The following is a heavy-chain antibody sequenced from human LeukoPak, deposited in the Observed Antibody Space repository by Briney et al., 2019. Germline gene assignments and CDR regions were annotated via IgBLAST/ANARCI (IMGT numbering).Heavy chain of an antibody. CDR1: GGSISSYY. Sequence: SETLSLTCTASGGSISSYYWSWIRQPAGKGLEWIGRIYTSGSTNYNPSLKSRVTMSVDTSKNQFSLKLSSVTAADTAVYYCARERAERIFGVALGGWFDPWGQGTLVTVSS. CDR3: ARERAERIFGVALGGWFDP. D-gene: IGHD3-3*01. CDR2: IYTSGST. J-gene: IGHJ5*02. V-gene: IGHV4-4*07.